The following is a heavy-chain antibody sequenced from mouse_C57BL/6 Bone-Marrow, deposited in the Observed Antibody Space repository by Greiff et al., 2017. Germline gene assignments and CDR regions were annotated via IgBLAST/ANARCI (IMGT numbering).Heavy chain of an antibody. V-gene: IGHV2-2*01. D-gene: IGHD2-12*01. CDR2: IWSGGST. CDR1: GSPLTSYG. J-gene: IGHJ4*01. CDR3: ANYYTSY. Sequence: QVQLKQPGPGLVQPSQSLSITCTVSGSPLTSYGVHWVRQSPGKGLEWLGVIWSGGSTDYNAAFISRLSISKDNAKSQVFFKMNGLQADDTAIYYCANYYTSYWGQGTSVTVSS.